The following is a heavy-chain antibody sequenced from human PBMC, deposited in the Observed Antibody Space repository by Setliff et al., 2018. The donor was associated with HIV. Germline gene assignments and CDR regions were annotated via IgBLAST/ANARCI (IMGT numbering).Heavy chain of an antibody. J-gene: IGHJ6*02. Sequence: GASVKVSCKASGYTFTSYYMHWVRQAPGQGLEWMGIINPSGGSTSYAQKFQGGVTMTRDTSTSTVYMELSSLRSEDTAVYYCARDLWYSSSWSRDYYGMDVWGQGTTVTVSS. CDR2: INPSGGST. CDR3: ARDLWYSSSWSRDYYGMDV. CDR1: GYTFTSYY. D-gene: IGHD6-13*01. V-gene: IGHV1-46*01.